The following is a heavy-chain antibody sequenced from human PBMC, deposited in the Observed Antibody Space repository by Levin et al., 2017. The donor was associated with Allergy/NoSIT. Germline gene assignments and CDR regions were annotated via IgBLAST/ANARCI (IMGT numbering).Heavy chain of an antibody. CDR1: GYTFTSYA. CDR3: ARDKLPTTVSSRWFDP. CDR2: INTNTGNP. V-gene: IGHV7-4-1*02. D-gene: IGHD4-17*01. J-gene: IGHJ5*02. Sequence: ASVKVSCKASGYTFTSYAMNWVRQAPGQGLEWMGWINTNTGNPTYAQGFTGRFVFSLDTSVSTAYLQLSSLKAEDTAVYYCARDKLPTTVSSRWFDPWGQGTLVTVSS.